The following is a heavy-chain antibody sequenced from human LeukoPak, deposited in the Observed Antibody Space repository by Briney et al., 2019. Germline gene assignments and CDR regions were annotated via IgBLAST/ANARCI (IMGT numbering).Heavy chain of an antibody. J-gene: IGHJ4*02. V-gene: IGHV3-30*09. CDR2: ISYDGSNK. CDR3: ARDDPPAKYHFDY. D-gene: IGHD2-2*01. CDR1: GFTFSDYY. Sequence: SGGSLRLSCAASGFTFSDYYMSWIRQAPGKGLEWVAVISYDGSNKYYADSVKGRFAISRDNSKNTLYLQMDSLRAEDTAVYYCARDDPPAKYHFDYWGQGTLVTVSS.